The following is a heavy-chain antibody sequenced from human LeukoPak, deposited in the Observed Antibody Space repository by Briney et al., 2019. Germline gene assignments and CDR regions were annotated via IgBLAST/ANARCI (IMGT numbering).Heavy chain of an antibody. V-gene: IGHV3-30*18. Sequence: GGSLRLSCAASGFTFSSYGIHWVRQAPGKGLEWVAVISYDGSNKYYADSVKGRFTISRDNSKNTLYLQMNSLRAEDTGVYYCAKDVNHRPGVWGQGTMVTVSS. CDR3: AKDVNHRPGV. CDR1: GFTFSSYG. CDR2: ISYDGSNK. J-gene: IGHJ3*01. D-gene: IGHD1-14*01.